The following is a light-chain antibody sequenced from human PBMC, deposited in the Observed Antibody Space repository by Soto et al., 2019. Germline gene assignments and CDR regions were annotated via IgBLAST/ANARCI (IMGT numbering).Light chain of an antibody. CDR2: GAS. J-gene: IGKJ1*01. V-gene: IGKV3-20*01. CDR3: HQYSSSRRT. Sequence: EIVLTQSPGTLSLSPGERATLSCRASQSVSSTYLAWYQQKSGQAPSLLIYGASSRATGIPDRFSGSGSGTDFTLTISRLEPEDFAVYYCHQYSSSRRTFGQGTKV. CDR1: QSVSSTY.